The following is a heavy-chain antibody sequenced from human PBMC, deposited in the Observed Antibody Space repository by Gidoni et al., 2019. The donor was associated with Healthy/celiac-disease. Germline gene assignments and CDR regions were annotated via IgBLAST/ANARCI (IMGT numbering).Heavy chain of an antibody. V-gene: IGHV2-26*01. CDR3: ARILERHYDSSGYYPFDY. CDR2: IFSNDEK. Sequence: QVTLKESGPVLVKPTETLTLTCTVSGFSLSNARMGVSWIRQPPGKALEWLAHIFSNDEKSYSTSLKSRLTISKDTSKSQVVLTMTNMDPVDTATYYCARILERHYDSSGYYPFDYWGQGTLVTVSS. D-gene: IGHD3-22*01. CDR1: GFSLSNARMG. J-gene: IGHJ4*02.